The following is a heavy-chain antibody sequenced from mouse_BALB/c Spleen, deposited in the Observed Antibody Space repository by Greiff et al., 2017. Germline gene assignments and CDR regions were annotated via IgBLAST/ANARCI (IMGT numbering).Heavy chain of an antibody. Sequence: VQLQQSGPELMKPGASVKISCKASGYSFTSYYMHWVKQSHGKSLEWIGYIDPFNGGTSYNQKFKGKATLTVDKSSSTAYMHLSSLTSEDSAVYYCARGGGYYFAYWGQGTLVTVSA. D-gene: IGHD2-3*01. CDR2: IDPFNGGT. V-gene: IGHV1S135*01. J-gene: IGHJ3*01. CDR3: ARGGGYYFAY. CDR1: GYSFTSYY.